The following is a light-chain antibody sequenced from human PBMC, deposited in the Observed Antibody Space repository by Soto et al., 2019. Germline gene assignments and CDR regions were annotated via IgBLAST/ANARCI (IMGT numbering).Light chain of an antibody. CDR3: QQSYSLPRT. CDR2: AAS. CDR1: QTISSY. Sequence: DIRMTQSPSSLSASVGDRVTITCRASQTISSYLNWYQQKPGKAPKLLIYAASTLQSGVPSRFSGSGSGTDFTLTISSLQPEDFATYYCQQSYSLPRTFGQGTKVEIK. V-gene: IGKV1-39*01. J-gene: IGKJ1*01.